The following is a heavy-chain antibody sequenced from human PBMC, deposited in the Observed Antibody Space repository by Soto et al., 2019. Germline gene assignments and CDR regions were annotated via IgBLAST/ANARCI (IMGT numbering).Heavy chain of an antibody. J-gene: IGHJ1*01. CDR1: GGSISSGGYY. CDR3: AREEVEPAEYFQH. CDR2: IYYSGST. V-gene: IGHV4-31*03. Sequence: SETLSLTCTVSGGSISSGGYYWSWIRQHPGKGLEWIGYIYYSGSTYYNPSLKSRVTISVDTSKNQFSLKLSSVTAADTAVYYCAREEVEPAEYFQHWGQGTLVTVSS.